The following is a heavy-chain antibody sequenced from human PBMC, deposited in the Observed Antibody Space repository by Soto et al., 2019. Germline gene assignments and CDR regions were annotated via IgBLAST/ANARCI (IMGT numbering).Heavy chain of an antibody. CDR2: ISYDGSNK. V-gene: IGHV3-30*18. CDR1: GFTFSSYG. J-gene: IGHJ6*02. D-gene: IGHD6-6*01. Sequence: GGSLRLSCAASGFTFSSYGMHWVRQAPGKGLEWVAVISYDGSNKYYADSVKGRFTISRDNSKNTLYLQMNSLRAEDTAVYYCAKAINARSRARSTYYYGMDVWGQGTTVTVSS. CDR3: AKAINARSRARSTYYYGMDV.